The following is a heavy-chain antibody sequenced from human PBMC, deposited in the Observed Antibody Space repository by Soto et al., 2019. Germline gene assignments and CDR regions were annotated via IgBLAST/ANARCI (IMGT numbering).Heavy chain of an antibody. CDR2: INHSGST. D-gene: IGHD4-17*01. J-gene: IGHJ3*02. CDR1: GGSFSGYY. CDR3: ARAHPRDYPRRDAFDI. Sequence: SETLSLTCAVYGGSFSGYYWSWIRQPPGKGLEWIGEINHSGSTNYNPSLKSRVTISVDTSKNQFSLKLSSVTAADTAVYYCARAHPRDYPRRDAFDIWGQGTMVTVSS. V-gene: IGHV4-34*01.